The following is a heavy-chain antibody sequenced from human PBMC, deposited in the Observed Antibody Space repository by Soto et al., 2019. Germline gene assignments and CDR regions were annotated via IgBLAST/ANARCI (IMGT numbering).Heavy chain of an antibody. V-gene: IGHV4-31*03. CDR2: IYYSGST. Sequence: SETLSLTCTVSGGSISSGGYYWSWIRQHPGKGLEWIGYIYYSGSTYYNPSLKSRVTISVDTSKNQFSLKLSSVTAADTAVYYCARATQGEGYDFWSGYYSIPYYYYYYMDVWGKGTTVTVSS. J-gene: IGHJ6*03. CDR1: GGSISSGGYY. CDR3: ARATQGEGYDFWSGYYSIPYYYYYYMDV. D-gene: IGHD3-3*01.